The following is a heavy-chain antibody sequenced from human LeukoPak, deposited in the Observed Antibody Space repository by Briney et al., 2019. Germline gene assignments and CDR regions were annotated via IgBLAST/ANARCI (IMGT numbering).Heavy chain of an antibody. V-gene: IGHV1-2*02. CDR3: ARSTYYYGSGSPYYFDY. J-gene: IGHJ4*02. Sequence: ASVKVSCKASGYTFTCYYMHWVRQAPGQGLEWMGWINPNSGGTNYAQKFQGRVTMTRDTSISTAYMELSRLRSDDTAVYYCARSTYYYGSGSPYYFDYWGQGTLVTVSS. D-gene: IGHD3-10*01. CDR2: INPNSGGT. CDR1: GYTFTCYY.